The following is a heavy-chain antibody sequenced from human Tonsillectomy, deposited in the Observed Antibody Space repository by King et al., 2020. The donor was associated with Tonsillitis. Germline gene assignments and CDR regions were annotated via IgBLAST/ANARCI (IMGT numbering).Heavy chain of an antibody. J-gene: IGHJ4*02. CDR2: IKQDGSEK. D-gene: IGHD2-2*01. V-gene: IGHV3-7*01. Sequence: VQLVESGGGLVQPGGSLRLSCAASGFTFSSYWMSWVRQAPGKGLEWVANIKQDGSEKYYVDSVKGRFTISRDNATNSLYLQMNSLRAEDTAVYYCAREGAPYQLFSTSDYWGQGTLVTVSS. CDR3: AREGAPYQLFSTSDY. CDR1: GFTFSSYW.